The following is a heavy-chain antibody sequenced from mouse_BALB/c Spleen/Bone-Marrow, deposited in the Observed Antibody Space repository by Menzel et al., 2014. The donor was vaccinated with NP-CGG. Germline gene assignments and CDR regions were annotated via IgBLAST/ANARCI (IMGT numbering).Heavy chain of an antibody. V-gene: IGHV1S130*01. CDR1: GYTFTSTW. CDR2: IHPRSGNT. Sequence: VQLQQSGSVLVRPGASVKLSCTASGYTFTSTWMHWAKQRPGQGLEWIGKIHPRSGNTNYNQKFKGKATLTVDTSSSTAYVDHSSLTSEDSAVYYCARSGFDYWGQGTPLTVSS. D-gene: IGHD4-1*01. J-gene: IGHJ2*01. CDR3: ARSGFDY.